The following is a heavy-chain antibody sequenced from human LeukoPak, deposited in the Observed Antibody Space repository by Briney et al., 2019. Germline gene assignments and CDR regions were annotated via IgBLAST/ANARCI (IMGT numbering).Heavy chain of an antibody. CDR2: ISGGGGST. CDR3: AKDLGYSSPNHYYYGMDV. Sequence: GGSLRLSCAASGFTFSSYAMSWVRQAPGKGLEWVSSISGGGGSTYYADSVKGRFTISRDNSKNTVYLQMNSLRAEDTAVYYCAKDLGYSSPNHYYYGMDVWGQGTTVTVSS. J-gene: IGHJ6*02. V-gene: IGHV3-23*01. D-gene: IGHD6-13*01. CDR1: GFTFSSYA.